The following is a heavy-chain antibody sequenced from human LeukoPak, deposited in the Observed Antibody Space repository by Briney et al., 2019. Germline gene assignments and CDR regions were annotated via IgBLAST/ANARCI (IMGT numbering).Heavy chain of an antibody. CDR2: ITLSGGST. CDR3: AKRGNPAVGHHYLDV. CDR1: GFTFSYYD. Sequence: PGGSLRLSCAASGFTFSYYDMSCVRQAPGKGLEWVASITLSGGSTFYADYVKGRFTISRDNSKNTLYLQMKSLSGEDTAVYYCAKRGNPAVGHHYLDVWGKGTTVSVSS. V-gene: IGHV3-23*01. J-gene: IGHJ6*03. D-gene: IGHD2-2*01.